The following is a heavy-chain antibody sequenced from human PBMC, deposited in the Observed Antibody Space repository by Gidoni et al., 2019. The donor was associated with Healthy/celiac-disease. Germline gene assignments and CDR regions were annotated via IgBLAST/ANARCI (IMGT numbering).Heavy chain of an antibody. CDR1: GFTFSSYA. V-gene: IGHV3-30-3*01. Sequence: QVQLVESGGGVVQPGRSLRLSCAASGFTFSSYAMHWVRQAPGKGLEWVAVISDDGSNKYYADSVKGRFTISRDNSKNTLYLQMNSLRAEDTAVYYCARDQRTVVTFYSLDYWGQGTLVTVSS. J-gene: IGHJ4*02. CDR2: ISDDGSNK. D-gene: IGHD2-15*01. CDR3: ARDQRTVVTFYSLDY.